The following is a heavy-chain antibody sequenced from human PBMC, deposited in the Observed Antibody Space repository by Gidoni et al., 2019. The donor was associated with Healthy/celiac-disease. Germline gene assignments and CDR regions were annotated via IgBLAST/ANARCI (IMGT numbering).Heavy chain of an antibody. CDR3: ARDRREQLVVGVYDY. CDR1: GFPFSSYW. Sequence: EVQLVESGGGLVQPGGSLRLSCAASGFPFSSYWMSWVRQAPGKGLEWVANIKQDGSEKYYVDSVKGRFTISRDNAKNSLYLQMNSLRAEDTAVYYCARDRREQLVVGVYDYWGQGTLVTVSS. J-gene: IGHJ4*02. V-gene: IGHV3-7*04. D-gene: IGHD6-6*01. CDR2: IKQDGSEK.